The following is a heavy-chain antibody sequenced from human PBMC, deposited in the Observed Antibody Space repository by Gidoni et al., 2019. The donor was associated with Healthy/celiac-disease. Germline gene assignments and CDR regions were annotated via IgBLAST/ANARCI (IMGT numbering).Heavy chain of an antibody. D-gene: IGHD1-26*01. CDR1: GFTFSSYS. J-gene: IGHJ4*02. CDR3: ARDRTDAFQWELRQYYFDY. Sequence: EVQLVESGGGLVKPGGSLRLSCAASGFTFSSYSMNWVRQAPGKGLEWGSSISSSSSYIYYADSVKGRFTISRDNAKNSLYLQMNSLRAEDTAVYYCARDRTDAFQWELRQYYFDYWGQGTLVTVSS. CDR2: ISSSSSYI. V-gene: IGHV3-21*06.